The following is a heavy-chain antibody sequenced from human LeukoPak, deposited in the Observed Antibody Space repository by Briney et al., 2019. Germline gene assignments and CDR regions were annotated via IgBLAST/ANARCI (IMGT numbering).Heavy chain of an antibody. Sequence: SGGSLRLSCAASGFTFNNYAMNWVRQAPGKGLEWVSGISDGGGRTNFADSVKGRFTISRDNSKNTLYLQMNSLRAEDTAVYYCARSPYDWNYGDYWGQGTLVTVSS. V-gene: IGHV3-23*01. CDR3: ARSPYDWNYGDY. CDR2: ISDGGGRT. J-gene: IGHJ4*02. D-gene: IGHD1-20*01. CDR1: GFTFNNYA.